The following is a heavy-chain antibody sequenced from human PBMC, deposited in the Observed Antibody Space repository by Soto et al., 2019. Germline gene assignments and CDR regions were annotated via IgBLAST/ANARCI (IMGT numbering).Heavy chain of an antibody. Sequence: GGSLRLSCAASGFTVSSNYMSWVRQAPGKGLEWVSVIYSGGSTYYADSVKGRFTISRDNSKNTLYLQMNSLRAEDTAVYYCARDVAAAGRMIDYWGQGTLVTVSS. CDR1: GFTVSSNY. CDR3: ARDVAAAGRMIDY. D-gene: IGHD6-13*01. J-gene: IGHJ4*02. CDR2: IYSGGST. V-gene: IGHV3-66*01.